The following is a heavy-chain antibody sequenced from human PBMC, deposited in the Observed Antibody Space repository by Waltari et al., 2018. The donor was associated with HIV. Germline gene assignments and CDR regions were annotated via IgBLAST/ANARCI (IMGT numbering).Heavy chain of an antibody. J-gene: IGHJ4*02. CDR3: ARVSRSPTYYESSGFYTFDY. V-gene: IGHV1-69*12. D-gene: IGHD3-22*01. CDR2: IIPIFNIT. Sequence: QVRLVQSGAEVKKPGSSVKVSCKASGGTFSKYAVTWVRPAPGQGLEWMGGIIPIFNITNNEQKCQGRVTITADESTSTAYMELSGLRSEDTAVYYCARVSRSPTYYESSGFYTFDYWGQGTLVTVSS. CDR1: GGTFSKYA.